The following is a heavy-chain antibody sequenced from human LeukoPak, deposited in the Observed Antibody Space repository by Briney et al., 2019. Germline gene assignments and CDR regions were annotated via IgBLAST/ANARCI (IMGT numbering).Heavy chain of an antibody. Sequence: ASVKVSCKASGYIFTAYFIHWLRQAPGQGLEWMGWISPSSAGTKSAQKFLGRVTMTRDTSFTTAYMELSRLTSDDTAVYYCARGEDYDPLTGYYRLPDFWGQGTLVTVAS. CDR3: ARGEDYDPLTGYYRLPDF. CDR2: ISPSSAGT. J-gene: IGHJ4*02. V-gene: IGHV1-2*02. CDR1: GYIFTAYF. D-gene: IGHD3-9*01.